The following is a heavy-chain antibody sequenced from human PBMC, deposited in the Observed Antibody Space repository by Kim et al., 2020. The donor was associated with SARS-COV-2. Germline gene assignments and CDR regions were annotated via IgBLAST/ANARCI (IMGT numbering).Heavy chain of an antibody. J-gene: IGHJ4*02. CDR2: ISYDGSNK. D-gene: IGHD2-15*01. Sequence: GGSLRLSCAASGFTFSSYGMHWVRQAPGKGLEWVAVISYDGSNKYYADSVKGRFTISRDNSKNTLYLQMNSLRAEDTAVYYCAKRGAYCSGGSCHGLFFDYWGQGTLVTVSS. V-gene: IGHV3-30*18. CDR3: AKRGAYCSGGSCHGLFFDY. CDR1: GFTFSSYG.